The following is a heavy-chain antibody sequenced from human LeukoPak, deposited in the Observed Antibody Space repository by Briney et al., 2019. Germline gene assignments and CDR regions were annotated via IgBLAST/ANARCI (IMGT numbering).Heavy chain of an antibody. Sequence: TLSLTCAVSGDSISSGTYSWTWIRQPPGKGLEWIGFISHSGGTYYNPSLKSRVTMSVDRSENQFSLKLSSVTAADTAVYYCARGLIVPSTMFDYWGQGALVTVSS. CDR3: ARGLIVPSTMFDY. CDR1: GDSISSGTYS. D-gene: IGHD3-10*01. CDR2: ISHSGGT. J-gene: IGHJ4*02. V-gene: IGHV4-30-2*01.